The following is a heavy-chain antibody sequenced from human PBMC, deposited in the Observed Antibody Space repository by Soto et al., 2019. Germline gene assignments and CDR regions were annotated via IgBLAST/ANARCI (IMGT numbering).Heavy chain of an antibody. CDR3: ARHGGAFGEGWFDP. Sequence: PSETLSPPRTFSGCSIRSYYWSWVRPPPGKGLEWIGYIYYSGSTNYNPSLKSRVTISVDTSKNQFSLKLSSVTAADTAVYYCARHGGAFGEGWFDPWGQGNLVTSPQ. CDR2: IYYSGST. D-gene: IGHD3-10*01. CDR1: GCSIRSYY. J-gene: IGHJ5*02. V-gene: IGHV4-59*08.